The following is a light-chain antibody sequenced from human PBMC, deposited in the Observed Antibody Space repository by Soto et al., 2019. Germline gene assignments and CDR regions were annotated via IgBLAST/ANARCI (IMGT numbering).Light chain of an antibody. Sequence: DIQMTQSPSTLSASVGDRVTITCRASQSISSWLAWYQQKPGKAPKLLIYKASCLESGVPSRFSGSGSGTEFTLTISSLQPDDFATYYCQQYNSYSPPWTFGQGTKVEIK. CDR3: QQYNSYSPPWT. V-gene: IGKV1-5*03. J-gene: IGKJ1*01. CDR2: KAS. CDR1: QSISSW.